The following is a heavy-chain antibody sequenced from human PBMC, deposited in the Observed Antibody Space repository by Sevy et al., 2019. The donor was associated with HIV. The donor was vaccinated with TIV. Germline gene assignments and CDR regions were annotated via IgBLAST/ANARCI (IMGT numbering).Heavy chain of an antibody. J-gene: IGHJ4*02. CDR3: ARAGDWEPFFDY. Sequence: GGSLRLSCAVSGFTFSDYYMSWIRQAPGKGLEWLSYISSSGSTIYYADSVKGRFTMSRYNAKNALYLQMSSLRAEDTAFYYCARAGDWEPFFDYWGQGTLVTVSS. D-gene: IGHD1-26*01. CDR1: GFTFSDYY. CDR2: ISSSGSTI. V-gene: IGHV3-11*01.